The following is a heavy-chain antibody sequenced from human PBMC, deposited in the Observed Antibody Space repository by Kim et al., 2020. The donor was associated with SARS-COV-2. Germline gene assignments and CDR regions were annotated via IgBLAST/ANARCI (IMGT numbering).Heavy chain of an antibody. CDR3: ARDPTSATTPRFEY. CDR2: IYYTGST. J-gene: IGHJ4*01. Sequence: SETLSLTCTVSGGSISSSNYYWGWIRQPPGKGLEWIGSIYYTGSTYYNPSLKSRVTISIDTSKNQFPLKLSSVIAADTAVYYCARDPTSATTPRFEYWG. V-gene: IGHV4-39*06. D-gene: IGHD4-17*01. CDR1: GGSISSSNYY.